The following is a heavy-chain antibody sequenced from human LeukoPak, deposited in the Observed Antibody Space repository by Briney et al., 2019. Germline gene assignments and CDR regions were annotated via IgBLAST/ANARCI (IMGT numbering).Heavy chain of an antibody. CDR2: YSGGST. CDR3: ARVTRYSSGSYIHFDY. CDR1: GFSVSSNY. J-gene: IGHJ4*02. D-gene: IGHD3-10*01. Sequence: GGSLRLSCAPSGFSVSSNYMTWVRQAPGKGLEWLSVYSGGSTYYADSVKGRFTISRDNSKNTLYLQMSSLRADDTAVYYCARVTRYSSGSYIHFDYWGQGTLVTVSS. V-gene: IGHV3-53*01.